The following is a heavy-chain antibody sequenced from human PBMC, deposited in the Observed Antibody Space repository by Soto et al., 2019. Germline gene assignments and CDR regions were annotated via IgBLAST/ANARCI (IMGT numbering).Heavy chain of an antibody. D-gene: IGHD2-15*01. CDR1: GFPFGRSA. CDR2: IISDTART. V-gene: IGHV3-23*01. J-gene: IGHJ4*02. Sequence: EVQLLESGGGLVQPGGSLRLSCAASGFPFGRSAMSWVRQAPGMGLEWVSTIISDTARTHYADSVKGRFTIYRDSSKNTMFLQMNSLRAADTAGSYCSTQDCSGAACSPPGWGQGTLVTVSS. CDR3: STQDCSGAACSPPG.